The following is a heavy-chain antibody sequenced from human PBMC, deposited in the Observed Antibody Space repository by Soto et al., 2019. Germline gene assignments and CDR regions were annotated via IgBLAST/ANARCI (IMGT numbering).Heavy chain of an antibody. V-gene: IGHV1-24*01. CDR1: GYTLTELS. CDR3: ATDPNYYDSSGYYY. CDR2: FDPEDGET. Sequence: ASVKVSCKVSGYTLTELSMHWVRQAPGKGLEWMGGFDPEDGETIYAQKFQGRVTMTEDTSTDTAYMELSSLRSEDTAVYYCATDPNYYDSSGYYYWGQGTLVTV. D-gene: IGHD3-22*01. J-gene: IGHJ4*02.